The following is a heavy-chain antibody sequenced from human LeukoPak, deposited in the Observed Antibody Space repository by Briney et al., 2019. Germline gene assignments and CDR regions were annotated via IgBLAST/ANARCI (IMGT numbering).Heavy chain of an antibody. CDR3: ARVRGQYYGSSRIDS. Sequence: PSQTLSLICAVYVESYSGYYASGTPGPPGRGLEGSGDINHSGSTNYNPALTSRVPISVDTSKHQFSLKLSSVTAADTAVYYCARVRGQYYGSSRIDSWGQGTLVTVSS. CDR2: INHSGST. J-gene: IGHJ4*02. D-gene: IGHD3-10*01. CDR1: VESYSGYY. V-gene: IGHV4-34*01.